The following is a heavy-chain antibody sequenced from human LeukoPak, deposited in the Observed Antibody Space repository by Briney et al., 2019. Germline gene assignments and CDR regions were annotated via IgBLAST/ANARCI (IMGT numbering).Heavy chain of an antibody. Sequence: PGGSLRLSCAASGFTFSSYAMSWVRQAPGKGLEWVANIKQDGSEKYYVDSVKGRFTISRDNAKNSLYLQMNSLRAEDTAVYYCARRSGITMVRGVIDYWGQGTLVTVSS. J-gene: IGHJ4*02. CDR3: ARRSGITMVRGVIDY. V-gene: IGHV3-7*01. D-gene: IGHD3-10*01. CDR2: IKQDGSEK. CDR1: GFTFSSYA.